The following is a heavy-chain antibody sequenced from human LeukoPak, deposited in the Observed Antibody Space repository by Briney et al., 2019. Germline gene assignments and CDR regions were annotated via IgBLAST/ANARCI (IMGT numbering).Heavy chain of an antibody. V-gene: IGHV3-7*01. Sequence: PGGSLRLSCAASGFTFSNYWMTWVRQAPGKGLEWVANINQDGSKEYYTDSVKARFTISRDNAKNSLSLQMNSLRAEDTAVYYCVRDGGVSGYDLLDYWGQGTLVTVSS. D-gene: IGHD5-12*01. CDR1: GFTFSNYW. J-gene: IGHJ4*02. CDR2: INQDGSKE. CDR3: VRDGGVSGYDLLDY.